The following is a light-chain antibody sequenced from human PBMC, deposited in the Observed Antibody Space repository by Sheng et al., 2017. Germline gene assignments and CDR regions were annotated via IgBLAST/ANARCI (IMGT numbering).Light chain of an antibody. CDR1: SSDVGAYDR. Sequence: QSALTQPASVSGSPGQSITISCTGTSSDVGAYDRVSWYQQHPGKVPKLMISDVSLRPSGVPDRFSGSKFGNTASLTVSGLQAEDEADYYCSSYAGSPFVFGAGTKVTVL. CDR3: SSYAGSPFV. CDR2: DVS. J-gene: IGLJ1*01. V-gene: IGLV2-14*03.